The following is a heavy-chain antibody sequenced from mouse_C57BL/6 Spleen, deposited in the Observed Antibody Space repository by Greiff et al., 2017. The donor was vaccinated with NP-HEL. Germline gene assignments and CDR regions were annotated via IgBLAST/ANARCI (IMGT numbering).Heavy chain of an antibody. D-gene: IGHD1-1*01. J-gene: IGHJ4*01. V-gene: IGHV1-47*01. CDR3: ARSGYYYGSSYGEYYYAMDY. CDR2: FHPYNDDT. CDR1: GYTFTTYP. Sequence: QVQLQQSGAELVKPGASVKMSCKASGYTFTTYPIEWMKQTHGKSLEWIGNFHPYNDDTKYNEKFKGKATLTVEKSSSTVYLELSRLTSDDSAVYYCARSGYYYGSSYGEYYYAMDYWGQGTSVTVSS.